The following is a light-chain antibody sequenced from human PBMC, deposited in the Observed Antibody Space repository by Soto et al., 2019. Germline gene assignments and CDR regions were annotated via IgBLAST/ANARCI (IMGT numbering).Light chain of an antibody. CDR2: AAC. Sequence: DIQMTQSPSSLSASVGDRVTITCRASQDIRNDLGWYQQKRGKAPKRXIYAACNLQSGVPSRFRGSRSGTEFTLTINSLQPEDVATYYCLQHYASSWTFGQGTKVDIK. V-gene: IGKV1-17*01. J-gene: IGKJ1*01. CDR3: LQHYASSWT. CDR1: QDIRND.